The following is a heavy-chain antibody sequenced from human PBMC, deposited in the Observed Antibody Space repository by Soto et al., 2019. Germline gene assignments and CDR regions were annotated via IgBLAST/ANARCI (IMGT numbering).Heavy chain of an antibody. CDR1: GFTFSSYG. D-gene: IGHD2-15*01. Sequence: QVQLVESGGGVVQPGRSLRLSCAASGFTFSSYGMHWVRQAPGKGLEWVAVISYDGSNKYYADSVKGRFTISRDNSKNTMYLQMNSLREEDTAVYYCAKDRGGYCSGGSCYKGYYYYYGMDVWGQGTTVTVSS. CDR2: ISYDGSNK. V-gene: IGHV3-30*18. J-gene: IGHJ6*02. CDR3: AKDRGGYCSGGSCYKGYYYYYGMDV.